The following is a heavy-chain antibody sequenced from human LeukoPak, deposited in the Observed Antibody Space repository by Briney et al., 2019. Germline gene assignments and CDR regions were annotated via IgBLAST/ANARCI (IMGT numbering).Heavy chain of an antibody. V-gene: IGHV4-34*01. D-gene: IGHD6-13*01. J-gene: IGHJ6*02. CDR3: ARLNSSIYYYYGMDV. Sequence: SETLSLTCAVYGGSFSGYYWSWIRRPPGKGLEWIGEINHSGSTNYNPSLKSRVTISVDTSKNQFSLKLSSVTAADTAVYYCARLNSSIYYYYGMDVWGQGTTVTVSS. CDR2: INHSGST. CDR1: GGSFSGYY.